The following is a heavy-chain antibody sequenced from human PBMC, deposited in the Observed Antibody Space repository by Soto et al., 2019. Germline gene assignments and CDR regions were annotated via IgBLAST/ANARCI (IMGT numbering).Heavy chain of an antibody. Sequence: QVQLQESGPGLVQPSGTLSLTCAVSGDSITGDNWWSWVRQPPGKGLEWIGEIHLSGATNYNPSLKSRVTISVDKSKNQFSLKLNSVTAADTAMFYCATQGFYRMGVWGRGTTVTVSS. CDR1: GDSITGDNW. CDR2: IHLSGAT. J-gene: IGHJ6*02. CDR3: ATQGFYRMGV. V-gene: IGHV4-4*02.